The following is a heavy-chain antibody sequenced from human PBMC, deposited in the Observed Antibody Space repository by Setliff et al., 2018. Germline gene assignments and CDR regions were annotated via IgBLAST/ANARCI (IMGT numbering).Heavy chain of an antibody. J-gene: IGHJ4*02. CDR2: IWDDGGNK. Sequence: GGSLRLSCAASGFTFSTYRMHWVRQAPGKGLEWVAVIWDDGGNKYHADSVKGRFTISRDNSKNTLYLQMNSLRAEDTAVYYCARDQGSYGYRAFDSWGQGALVTVSS. D-gene: IGHD3-16*01. V-gene: IGHV3-33*08. CDR3: ARDQGSYGYRAFDS. CDR1: GFTFSTYR.